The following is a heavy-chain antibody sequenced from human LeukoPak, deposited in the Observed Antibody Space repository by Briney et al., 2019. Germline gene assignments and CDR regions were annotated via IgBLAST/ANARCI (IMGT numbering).Heavy chain of an antibody. Sequence: PGGSLRLSCAASGFTFSSYSMNWVRQAPGKGLEWVSVIYSGGSTYYADSVKGRFTISRDNSKNTLYLQMNSLRAEDTAVYYCARGPQSGFDPWGQGTLVTVSS. CDR1: GFTFSSYS. J-gene: IGHJ5*02. CDR2: IYSGGST. CDR3: ARGPQSGFDP. V-gene: IGHV3-66*02.